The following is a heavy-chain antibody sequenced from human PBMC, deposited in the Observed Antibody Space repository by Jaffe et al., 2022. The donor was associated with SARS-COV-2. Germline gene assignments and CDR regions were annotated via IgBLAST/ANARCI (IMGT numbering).Heavy chain of an antibody. Sequence: QVQLQQWGAGLLKPSETLSLTCAVYGGSFSGYYWSWIRQPPGKGLEWIGEINHSGSTNYNPSLKSRVTISVDTSKNQFSLKLSSVTAADTAVYYCARPQFRRLAWFDPWGQGTLVTVSS. CDR1: GGSFSGYY. J-gene: IGHJ5*02. D-gene: IGHD3-9*01. CDR3: ARPQFRRLAWFDP. V-gene: IGHV4-34*01. CDR2: INHSGST.